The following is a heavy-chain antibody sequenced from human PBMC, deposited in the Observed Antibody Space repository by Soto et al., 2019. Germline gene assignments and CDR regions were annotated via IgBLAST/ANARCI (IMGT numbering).Heavy chain of an antibody. CDR1: GYTFTSYD. CDR2: MNPNSGNT. D-gene: IGHD1-7*01. J-gene: IGHJ4*02. V-gene: IGHV1-8*01. CDR3: ARAENYGIDDY. Sequence: VQLVQSGAEVKKPGASVKVSCKASGYTFTSYDINLVRQATGQGLEWMGWMNPNSGNTVYAQKFQGRVTMTRNTLISTAYMELSSLRCEDPAVYYCARAENYGIDDYWGQGTLVTVSS.